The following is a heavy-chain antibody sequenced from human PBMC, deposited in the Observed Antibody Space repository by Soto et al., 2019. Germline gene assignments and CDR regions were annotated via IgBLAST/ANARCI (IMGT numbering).Heavy chain of an antibody. V-gene: IGHV4-59*01. D-gene: IGHD5-12*01. CDR2: IYYSGST. CDR1: GGSISIYY. J-gene: IGHJ4*02. CDR3: ARGYRWLDY. Sequence: SETLSLTCTLSGGSISIYYWNWIRQPPGKGLEWIGYIYYSGSTNYNPSLKSRVTISVDTSKNQFSLKLSSVTAADTAVYYCARGYRWLDYWGQGTMVTVSS.